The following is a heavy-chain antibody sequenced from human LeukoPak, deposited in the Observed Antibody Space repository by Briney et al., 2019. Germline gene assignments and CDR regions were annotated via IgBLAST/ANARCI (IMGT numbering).Heavy chain of an antibody. CDR3: ATGGNFYYSH. CDR1: GFPFSGYG. CDR2: AYGDGSSQ. D-gene: IGHD4-11*01. V-gene: IGHV3-33*01. J-gene: IGHJ1*01. Sequence: GGSLRLSCAASGFPFSGYGMHWVRQAPGKGLEWVAVAYGDGSSQYYADSVKGRFSISKDISKNTQSLQMNSLRAEDTAVYSCATGGNFYYSHWGQGTLVTVSS.